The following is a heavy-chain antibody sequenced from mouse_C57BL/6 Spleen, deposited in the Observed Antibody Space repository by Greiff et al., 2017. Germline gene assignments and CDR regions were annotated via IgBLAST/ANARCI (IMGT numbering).Heavy chain of an antibody. CDR2: IDPSDSYT. Sequence: VQLQQPGAELVRPGTSVKLSCKASGYTFTSYWMHWVKQRPGQGLEWIGVIDPSDSYTNYNQKFKGKATLTVDTSSSTAYMQLSSLTSDDSAVYYCARQGYYGSSYGFDYWGQGTTLTVSS. CDR3: ARQGYYGSSYGFDY. CDR1: GYTFTSYW. D-gene: IGHD1-1*01. J-gene: IGHJ2*01. V-gene: IGHV1-59*01.